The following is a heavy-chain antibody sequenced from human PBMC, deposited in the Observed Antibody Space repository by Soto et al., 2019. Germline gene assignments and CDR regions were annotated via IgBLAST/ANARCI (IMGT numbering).Heavy chain of an antibody. CDR3: ARTGYSYEEYYFDY. Sequence: SETLSLTCTVSGGSISSGGYYWSWIRQHPGKGLEWIGYIYYSGSTYYNQSLKSRVTISVDTSKNQFSLKLSSVTAADTVVYYCARTGYSYEEYYFDYWGQGTLVTVSS. CDR2: IYYSGST. V-gene: IGHV4-31*03. CDR1: GGSISSGGYY. J-gene: IGHJ4*02. D-gene: IGHD5-18*01.